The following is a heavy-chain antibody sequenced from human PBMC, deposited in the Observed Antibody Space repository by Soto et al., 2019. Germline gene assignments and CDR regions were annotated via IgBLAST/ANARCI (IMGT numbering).Heavy chain of an antibody. V-gene: IGHV3-74*01. CDR3: ATAEVDY. CDR2: MNSDGSTT. J-gene: IGHJ4*02. CDR1: GFTFVNYW. Sequence: PGGSLRLSCAASGFTFVNYWMHWVRQAPGKGLEWVSRMNSDGSTTNYADSVKGRFIVSRDNARNTLYLQMNSLRAEDTAVYYCATAEVDYWGPGTLVTVSS.